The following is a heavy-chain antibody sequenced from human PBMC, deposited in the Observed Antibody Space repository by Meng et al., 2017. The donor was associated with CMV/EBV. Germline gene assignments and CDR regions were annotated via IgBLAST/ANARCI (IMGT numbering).Heavy chain of an antibody. D-gene: IGHD6-13*01. J-gene: IGHJ4*02. CDR1: GGSISSSSYY. Sequence: SETLSLTCTVSGGSISSSSYYWGWIRQPPGKGLEWIGSIYYSGSTYYNPSLKSRVTISVDTSKNQFSLKLSSVTAADTAVYYCARHKGASSSWRGDFDYWGQGTLVTVSS. CDR2: IYYSGST. CDR3: ARHKGASSSWRGDFDY. V-gene: IGHV4-39*01.